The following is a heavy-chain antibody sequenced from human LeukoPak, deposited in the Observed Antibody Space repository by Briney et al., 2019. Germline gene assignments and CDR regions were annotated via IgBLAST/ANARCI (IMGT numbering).Heavy chain of an antibody. V-gene: IGHV1-2*02. CDR3: ARAYNKNFDY. CDR1: GYTFTGYY. Sequence: GASVKVSCKASGYTFTGYYMHWVRQAPGQGLEWMGWINPNSGGTNYAQKFQGRVTMTRDTSTSTVYMELSSLRSEDTAVYYCARAYNKNFDYWGQGTLVTVSS. J-gene: IGHJ4*02. CDR2: INPNSGGT. D-gene: IGHD1-14*01.